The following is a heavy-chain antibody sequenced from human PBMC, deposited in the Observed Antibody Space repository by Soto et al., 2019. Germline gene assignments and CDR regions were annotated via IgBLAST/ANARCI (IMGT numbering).Heavy chain of an antibody. V-gene: IGHV3-7*01. CDR2: INQDGSEK. CDR1: GFTSSGHW. Sequence: GGSLRLSCGVSGFTSSGHWMTWVRQAPGKGMEWVANINQDGSEKYYVDSVKGRFTISRDNAKNSLYLQMNSLRAEDTAIYYCARDYSNPRGRFDPWGQGTLVTVSS. J-gene: IGHJ5*02. CDR3: ARDYSNPRGRFDP. D-gene: IGHD4-4*01.